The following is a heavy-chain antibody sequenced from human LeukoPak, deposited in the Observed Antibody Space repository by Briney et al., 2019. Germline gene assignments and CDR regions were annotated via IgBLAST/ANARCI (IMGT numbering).Heavy chain of an antibody. J-gene: IGHJ4*02. CDR3: AKSGGSYPYYFDY. CDR2: ISWNSGSI. CDR1: GFTFDDYA. D-gene: IGHD1-26*01. V-gene: IGHV3-9*01. Sequence: GGSLRLSCAASGFTFDDYAMHWVRQAPGKGLEWVSGISWNSGSIGYADSVKGRFTISRDNSKNTLYLQMNSLRAEDTAVYYCAKSGGSYPYYFDYWGQGTLVTVSS.